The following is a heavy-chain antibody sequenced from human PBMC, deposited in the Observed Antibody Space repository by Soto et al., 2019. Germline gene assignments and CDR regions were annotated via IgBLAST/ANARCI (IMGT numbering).Heavy chain of an antibody. CDR3: ARIYASYSSGLLDY. CDR1: GFSLSTSGMC. CDR2: IDWDDDK. Sequence: SGPTLVNPTQTLTLTCTFSGFSLSTSGMCVSWIRQPPGKALEWLARIDWDDDKYYSTSLKTRLTISKDTSKNQVVLTMTNMDPVDTATYYCARIYASYSSGLLDYCGQGTLVTVSS. J-gene: IGHJ4*02. V-gene: IGHV2-70*11. D-gene: IGHD6-19*01.